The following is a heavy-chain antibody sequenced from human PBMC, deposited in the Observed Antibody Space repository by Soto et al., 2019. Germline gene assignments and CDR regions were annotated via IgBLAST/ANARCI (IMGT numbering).Heavy chain of an antibody. CDR1: GDTLNNYA. D-gene: IGHD5-12*01. CDR2: ILPIFKTP. CDR3: ATLVSGGYFFQY. V-gene: IGHV1-69*01. Sequence: QVQLVQSGAEVKKPGSSVKVSCKASGDTLNNYAINWVRQAPGQGLEWMGGILPIFKTPTYAQKFQGRVTIAADESTSTAYMEVSSLRSDDTAVYFCATLVSGGYFFQYWGQGTLVTVSS. J-gene: IGHJ4*02.